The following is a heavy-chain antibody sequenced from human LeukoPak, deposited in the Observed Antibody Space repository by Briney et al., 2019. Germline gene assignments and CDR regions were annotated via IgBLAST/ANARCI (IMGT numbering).Heavy chain of an antibody. D-gene: IGHD3-3*01. V-gene: IGHV3-21*01. CDR3: ARETIFGGPLTDY. CDR1: GFTFSSYS. J-gene: IGHJ4*02. CDR2: ISSSSSYI. Sequence: PGRSLRLSCAASGFTFSSYSMNWVRQAPGKGLEWVSSISSSSSYIYYADSVKGRFTISRDNAKNSLYLQMNSLRAEDTAVYYCARETIFGGPLTDYWGQGTLVTVSS.